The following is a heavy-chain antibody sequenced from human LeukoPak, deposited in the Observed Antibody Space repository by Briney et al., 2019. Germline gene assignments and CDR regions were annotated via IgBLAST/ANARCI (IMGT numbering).Heavy chain of an antibody. J-gene: IGHJ6*02. CDR3: AREAGDPLIYYYYYGMDV. V-gene: IGHV6-1*01. Sequence: PSQALSLTCAISGDSPSSNSAAWNWLRQSPSRGLEWPGRTYYRYKWYNDYAVSVKSRITINPDTSKNQFSLQLNSVTPEGTAVYYCAREAGDPLIYYYYYGMDVWGQGTTVTVSS. CDR2: TYYRYKWYN. CDR1: GDSPSSNSAA. D-gene: IGHD7-27*01.